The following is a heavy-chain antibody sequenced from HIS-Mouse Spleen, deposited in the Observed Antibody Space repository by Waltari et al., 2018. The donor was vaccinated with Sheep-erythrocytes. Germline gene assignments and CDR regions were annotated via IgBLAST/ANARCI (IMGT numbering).Heavy chain of an antibody. J-gene: IGHJ4*02. CDR1: GGSFSGYY. Sequence: QVQLQQRGAGLLKPSETLSLTCAVDGGSFSGYYWSWIRQPPGKGLEWMGEISHSGSTNSSPSLKSRVTISVDTSQTQFSLKLSSVTAADTAVYYCARVTLMVRGAVDYWGQGTLVTVSS. D-gene: IGHD3-10*01. CDR2: ISHSGST. V-gene: IGHV4-34*01. CDR3: ARVTLMVRGAVDY.